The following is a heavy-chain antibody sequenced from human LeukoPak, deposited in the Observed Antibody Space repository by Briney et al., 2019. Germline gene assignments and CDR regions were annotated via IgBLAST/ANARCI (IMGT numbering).Heavy chain of an antibody. V-gene: IGHV3-11*06. CDR2: ISSTSIYT. D-gene: IGHD3-10*01. J-gene: IGHJ5*02. CDR1: GFTFSDYY. Sequence: SGGSLRLSCAASGFTFSDYYMNWIRQAPGKGLEWVSYISSTSIYTDYTDSVKGRFTISRDNAKNSLYLQMNSLRAGDTAVYYCARGGRIAMVRGNWFDPWGQGTLVTVSS. CDR3: ARGGRIAMVRGNWFDP.